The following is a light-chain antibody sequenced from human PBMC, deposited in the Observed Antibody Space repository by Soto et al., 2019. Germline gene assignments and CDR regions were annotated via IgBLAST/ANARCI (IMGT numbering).Light chain of an antibody. CDR3: QKYNSAPWT. V-gene: IGKV1-27*01. CDR2: AAS. CDR1: QGISNY. J-gene: IGKJ1*01. Sequence: DIQMTQSPSSLSASVGDRVTITCRASQGISNYLAWYQQKPGKVPKLLIYAASTLQAGVPSRYSGSGSGTDFTLTISSLQAEDVATYYCQKYNSAPWTFGQGTKVEIK.